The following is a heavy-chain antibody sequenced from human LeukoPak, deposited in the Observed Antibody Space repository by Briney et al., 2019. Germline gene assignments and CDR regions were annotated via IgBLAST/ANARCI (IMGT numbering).Heavy chain of an antibody. CDR2: ISSSSSYI. CDR1: GFTFSSYS. V-gene: IGHV3-21*01. CDR3: ARDRHSGSYPDAFDI. D-gene: IGHD1-26*01. J-gene: IGHJ3*02. Sequence: PGGSLRLSCAAPGFTFSSYSMNWVRQAPGKGLEWVSSISSSSSYIYYADSVKGRFTISRDNAKNSLYLQMNSLRAEDTAVYYCARDRHSGSYPDAFDIWGQGTMVTVSS.